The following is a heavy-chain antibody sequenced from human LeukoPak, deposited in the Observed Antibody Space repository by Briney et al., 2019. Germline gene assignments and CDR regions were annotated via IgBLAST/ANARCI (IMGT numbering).Heavy chain of an antibody. V-gene: IGHV4-34*01. Sequence: SETLSLTCAVYGGSFSGYYWSWIRQPPGKGLEWIGEINHSGSTNYNPSLKSRVTISVDTSKNQFSLKLSSVTAADTAVYYCARMGLGTYYFDYWGQGTLVTVSS. CDR1: GGSFSGYY. D-gene: IGHD3/OR15-3a*01. CDR2: INHSGST. CDR3: ARMGLGTYYFDY. J-gene: IGHJ4*02.